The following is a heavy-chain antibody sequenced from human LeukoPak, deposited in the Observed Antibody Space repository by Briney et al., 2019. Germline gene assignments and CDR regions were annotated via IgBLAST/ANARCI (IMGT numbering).Heavy chain of an antibody. V-gene: IGHV4-39*01. D-gene: IGHD1-26*01. CDR3: ARPGIVGSKVDY. J-gene: IGHJ4*02. CDR1: GGSFSSSSYY. CDR2: IYYSGST. Sequence: PSETLSLTCTVSGGSFSSSSYYWGWIPQPPGKGLEWIGSIYYSGSTYYNPSLKSRVTISVDTSKNQFSLKLSSVTAADTAVYYCARPGIVGSKVDYWGQGTLVTVSS.